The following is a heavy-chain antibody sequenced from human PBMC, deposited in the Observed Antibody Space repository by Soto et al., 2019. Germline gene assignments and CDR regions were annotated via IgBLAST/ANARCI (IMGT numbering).Heavy chain of an antibody. CDR2: IYYSGST. Sequence: SETLSLTCTVSGGSIRSGGYYWSWIRQHPGKGLEWIGYIYYSGSTYYNPSLKSRVTISVDTSKNQFSLKLSSVTAADTAVYYCASRYCSSTSCYHFDYWGQGTLVTVPQ. V-gene: IGHV4-31*03. CDR1: GGSIRSGGYY. D-gene: IGHD2-2*01. CDR3: ASRYCSSTSCYHFDY. J-gene: IGHJ4*02.